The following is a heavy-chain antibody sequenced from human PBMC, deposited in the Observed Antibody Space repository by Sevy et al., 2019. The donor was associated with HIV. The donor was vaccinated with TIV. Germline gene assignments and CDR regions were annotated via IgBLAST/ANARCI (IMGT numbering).Heavy chain of an antibody. Sequence: GGSLRLSCTASGFTFGGYGMHWVRQAPGKGLEWVSLISFDGSHKDYADSVKGRFTISRDNSKNTLYLQMNSLRAEDTAMYYCTREGQGYSSSSGYWGQGTLVTVSS. J-gene: IGHJ4*02. V-gene: IGHV3-30*03. CDR1: GFTFGGYG. CDR2: ISFDGSHK. CDR3: TREGQGYSSSSGY. D-gene: IGHD6-6*01.